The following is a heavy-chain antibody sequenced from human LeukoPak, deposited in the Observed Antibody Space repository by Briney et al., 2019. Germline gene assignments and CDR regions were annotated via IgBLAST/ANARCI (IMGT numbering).Heavy chain of an antibody. CDR2: ITYDGSNK. V-gene: IGHV3-30*18. D-gene: IGHD6-19*01. J-gene: IGHJ4*02. Sequence: GLLRLPCAAFGFTFSSYGMHWVRQAPGQGLEWVAVITYDGSNKHYATPVKGRYTLSRDNPKNTLYLQRNSLRPEHTAVYNCAKALVQYQWLVRTACDNWGEGTLVTVSS. CDR1: GFTFSSYG. CDR3: AKALVQYQWLVRTACDN.